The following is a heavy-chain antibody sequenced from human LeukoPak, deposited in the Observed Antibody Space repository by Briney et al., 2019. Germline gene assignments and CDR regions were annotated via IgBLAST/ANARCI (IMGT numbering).Heavy chain of an antibody. CDR2: IYYSGNT. Sequence: PSETVSLTCTVSGGSISSYYWSWIRQPPGKGLEWIGYIYYSGNTNYNPSLKSRVTISVDTSKNQFSLKLSSVTAADTAVYHCAKDPTWRYSSGWYWGDYFDYWGQGTLVTVSS. J-gene: IGHJ4*02. CDR3: AKDPTWRYSSGWYWGDYFDY. CDR1: GGSISSYY. D-gene: IGHD6-19*01. V-gene: IGHV4-59*01.